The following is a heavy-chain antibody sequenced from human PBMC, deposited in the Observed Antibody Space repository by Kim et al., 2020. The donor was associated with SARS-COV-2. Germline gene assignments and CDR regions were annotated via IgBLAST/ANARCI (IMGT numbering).Heavy chain of an antibody. CDR2: IIPIFGTA. V-gene: IGHV1-69*13. J-gene: IGHJ4*02. CDR1: GGTFSSYA. Sequence: SVKVSCKASGGTFSSYAISWVRQAPGQGLEWMGGIIPIFGTANYAQKFQGRVTITADESTSTAYMELSSLRSEDTAVYYCARDGGATTVTHFDYWGQGTLVTVSS. CDR3: ARDGGATTVTHFDY. D-gene: IGHD4-17*01.